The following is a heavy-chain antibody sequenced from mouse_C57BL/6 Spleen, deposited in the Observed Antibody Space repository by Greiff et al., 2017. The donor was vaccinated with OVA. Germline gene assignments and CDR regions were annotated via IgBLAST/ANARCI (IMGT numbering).Heavy chain of an antibody. V-gene: IGHV1-64*01. D-gene: IGHD1-1*01. J-gene: IGHJ1*03. Sequence: VQLQQPGAELVKPGASVKLSCKASGYTFTSYWMHWVKQRPGQGLEWIGMIHPNSGSTNYNEKFKSKATLTVDKSSSTAYMQLSSLTSEDSAVYYCARSPYGSSSYWYFDVWGTGTTVTVSS. CDR2: IHPNSGST. CDR3: ARSPYGSSSYWYFDV. CDR1: GYTFTSYW.